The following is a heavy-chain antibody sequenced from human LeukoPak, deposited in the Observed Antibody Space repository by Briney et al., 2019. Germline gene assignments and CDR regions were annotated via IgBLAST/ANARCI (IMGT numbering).Heavy chain of an antibody. J-gene: IGHJ4*02. CDR2: ISGSGGST. V-gene: IGHV3-23*01. D-gene: IGHD4-17*01. Sequence: TGGSLRLSCAASGFTFSSYAMSWVRQAPGKGLEWVSAISGSGGSTYYADSVKGRFTISRDNSKNTLYLQMNSLRAEDTAVYYCAKAHYGDYGFDYWGQGTLVTVSS. CDR1: GFTFSSYA. CDR3: AKAHYGDYGFDY.